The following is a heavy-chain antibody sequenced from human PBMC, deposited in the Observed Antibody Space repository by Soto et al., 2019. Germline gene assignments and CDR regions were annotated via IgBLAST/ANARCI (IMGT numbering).Heavy chain of an antibody. CDR3: AHRKIAARSDAFDI. CDR2: IYWDDDK. Sequence: QITLKESGPTLVKPTQTLTLTCTFSGFSLSTSGVGVGWIRPPPGTALEWLALIYWDDDKRYSPSLKSSLTITKATSKNQVVLTMTNMDPVDTATYYCAHRKIAARSDAFDIWGQGTMVTVSS. J-gene: IGHJ3*02. D-gene: IGHD6-6*01. V-gene: IGHV2-5*02. CDR1: GFSLSTSGVG.